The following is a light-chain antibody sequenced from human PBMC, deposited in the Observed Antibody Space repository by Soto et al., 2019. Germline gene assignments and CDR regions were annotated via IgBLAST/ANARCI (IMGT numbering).Light chain of an antibody. CDR2: GAS. J-gene: IGKJ1*01. CDR1: QSVSSN. CDR3: QQYNNWPSWT. Sequence: EIVMTQSPATLSVSPGERATLSCRASQSVSSNIAWYQQKPGQAPRLRIYGASTRATGIPDRFSGSGSGTEFTLTISSLQSEDFAVYYCQQYNNWPSWTFGQGTKVEIK. V-gene: IGKV3-15*01.